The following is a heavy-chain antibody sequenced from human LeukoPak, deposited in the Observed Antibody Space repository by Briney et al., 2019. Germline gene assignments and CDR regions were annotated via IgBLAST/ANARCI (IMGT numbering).Heavy chain of an antibody. CDR1: GYSISSGYY. V-gene: IGHV4-38-2*02. CDR2: IYHSGST. J-gene: IGHJ4*02. D-gene: IGHD3-16*01. CDR3: ARRYRRYDYVWGGPSPEFDY. Sequence: SETLSLTCTVSGYSISSGYYWGWIRQPPGKGLEWIGSIYHSGSTYYNPSLKSRVTISVDTSKNQFSLKLSSVTAADTAVYYCARRYRRYDYVWGGPSPEFDYWGQGTLVTVSS.